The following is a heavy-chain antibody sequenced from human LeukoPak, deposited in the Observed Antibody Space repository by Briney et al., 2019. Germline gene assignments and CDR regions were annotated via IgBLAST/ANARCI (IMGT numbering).Heavy chain of an antibody. CDR3: AREGITAMADAWNDY. V-gene: IGHV3-21*01. D-gene: IGHD5-18*01. Sequence: PGGSLRLSCAASGFTFSTYSMNWVRQAPGKGLEWVSSIGTTRNSMYYADSVKGRFTISRDNAENLLYLQMNSLRVEDTAVYFCAREGITAMADAWNDYWGQGTLVTVSS. CDR1: GFTFSTYS. CDR2: IGTTRNSM. J-gene: IGHJ4*02.